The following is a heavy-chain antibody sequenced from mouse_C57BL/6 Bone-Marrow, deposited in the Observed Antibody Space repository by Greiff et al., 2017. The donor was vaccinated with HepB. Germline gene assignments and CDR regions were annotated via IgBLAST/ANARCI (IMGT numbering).Heavy chain of an antibody. CDR3: ARRKGPYCYGSSYGFAY. J-gene: IGHJ3*01. CDR2: IDPENGDT. D-gene: IGHD1-1*01. V-gene: IGHV14-4*01. Sequence: EVQLQQSGAELVRPGASVKLSCTASGFNIKDDYMHWVKQRPEQGLEWIGWIDPENGDTEYASKFQGKATITADTSSNTAYLQRSSLTSEDSAVYYCARRKGPYCYGSSYGFAYWGRGTLVTVSA. CDR1: GFNIKDDY.